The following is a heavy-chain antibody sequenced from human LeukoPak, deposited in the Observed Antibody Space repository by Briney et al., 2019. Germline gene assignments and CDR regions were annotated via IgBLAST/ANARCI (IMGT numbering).Heavy chain of an antibody. V-gene: IGHV4-34*01. J-gene: IGHJ4*02. CDR2: INHSGST. D-gene: IGHD1-26*01. Sequence: SETLSLTCAVYGGSFSGYYWSWIRQPPGKGLEWIGEINHSGSTNYNPSLKSRVTISADTSKNQFSLNLSSVTAADTAVYYCAREVGGTGYYFDYWGQGSLVTVSS. CDR1: GGSFSGYY. CDR3: AREVGGTGYYFDY.